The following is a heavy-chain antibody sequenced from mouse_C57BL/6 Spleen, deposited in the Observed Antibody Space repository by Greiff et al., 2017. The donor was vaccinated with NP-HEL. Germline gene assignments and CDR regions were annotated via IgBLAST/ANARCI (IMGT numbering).Heavy chain of an antibody. CDR1: GYTFTSYD. V-gene: IGHV1-85*01. Sequence: QVQLQQSGPELVKPGASVKLSCKASGYTFTSYDINWVKQRPGQGLEWIGWIYPRDGSTKYNEKFKGKATLTVDTSSSTAYMELHSLTSEDSAVYFCARGTVYYYGSSHWYFDVWGTGTTVTVSS. CDR2: IYPRDGST. CDR3: ARGTVYYYGSSHWYFDV. J-gene: IGHJ1*03. D-gene: IGHD1-1*01.